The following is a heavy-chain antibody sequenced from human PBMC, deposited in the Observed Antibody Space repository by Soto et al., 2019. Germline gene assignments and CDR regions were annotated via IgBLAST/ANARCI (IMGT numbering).Heavy chain of an antibody. CDR2: IYWDDDK. J-gene: IGHJ5*02. Sequence: QITLKESGPTLVKPTQTLTLTCTFSGFSLSTSGVGVGWIRQPPGNALEWLALIYWDDDKRYSPSLKSRLTSTKDNSKNQVVLTVTNMDPVDTATYYGARRGYSSSWSNWFGPWGQGTLVPVSS. D-gene: IGHD6-13*01. CDR3: ARRGYSSSWSNWFGP. CDR1: GFSLSTSGVG. V-gene: IGHV2-5*02.